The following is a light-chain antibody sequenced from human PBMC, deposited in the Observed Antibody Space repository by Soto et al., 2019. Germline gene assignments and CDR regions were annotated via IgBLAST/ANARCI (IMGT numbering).Light chain of an antibody. Sequence: DIPMTQSPSTLSTSVGDRVTITCRASQSISSWLAWYQQKPGKAPKLLIYKASTLQSGVPSRFSGSGSGTEFTLTISSLQPDDFATFYCQQYYSYPLTFGGGTKVEIK. CDR3: QQYYSYPLT. CDR2: KAS. J-gene: IGKJ4*01. CDR1: QSISSW. V-gene: IGKV1-5*03.